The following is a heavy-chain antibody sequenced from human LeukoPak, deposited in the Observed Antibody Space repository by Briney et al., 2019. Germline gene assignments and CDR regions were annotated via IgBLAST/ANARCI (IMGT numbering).Heavy chain of an antibody. J-gene: IGHJ4*02. CDR2: INPSGGST. D-gene: IGHD2-15*01. Sequence: ASVKVSCKASGYTFTSYYMHWVRQAPGQGLEWMGIINPSGGSTSYAQKFQGRVTMTRDTSTSTVYMELSSLRSEDTAVYYCAKSGYCFGGSCGYFDYWGQGTLVTVSS. V-gene: IGHV1-46*01. CDR3: AKSGYCFGGSCGYFDY. CDR1: GYTFTSYY.